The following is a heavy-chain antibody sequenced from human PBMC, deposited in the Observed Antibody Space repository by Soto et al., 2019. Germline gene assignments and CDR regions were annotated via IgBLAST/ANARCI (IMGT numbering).Heavy chain of an antibody. J-gene: IGHJ4*02. CDR3: AHLRGSTWDPFDN. CDR2: IYWDDGK. V-gene: IGHV2-5*02. Sequence: SGPTLVNPTQTLTLTFTFSGFTLISTGLGVGWVRQPPGKALEWLALIYWDDGKRYSPSLKTRLTITKDTSKNQVVLTVTNMDPVDTATYFCAHLRGSTWDPFDNWGQGTLVTVSS. CDR1: GFTLISTGLG. D-gene: IGHD6-13*01.